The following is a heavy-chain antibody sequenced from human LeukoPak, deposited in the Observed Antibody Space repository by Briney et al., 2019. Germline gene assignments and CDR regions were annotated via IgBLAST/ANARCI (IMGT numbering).Heavy chain of an antibody. CDR2: IGGDGGGGT. J-gene: IGHJ4*02. V-gene: IGHV3-23*01. D-gene: IGHD3-10*01. CDR1: GFTFSTYT. CDR3: LKDFGRNLGGPGY. Sequence: GGSLRLSCAASGFTFSTYTMAWVRQAPGGGPEWVSGIGGDGGGGTFYADSVRGRFAISRDNSKSTLYLQMSSLRVEGTAVYYCLKDFGRNLGGPGYWGREPWSPSPQ.